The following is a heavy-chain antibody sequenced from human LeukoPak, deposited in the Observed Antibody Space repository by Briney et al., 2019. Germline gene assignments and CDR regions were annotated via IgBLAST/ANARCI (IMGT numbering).Heavy chain of an antibody. J-gene: IGHJ6*02. CDR1: GYTFTSYG. D-gene: IGHD3-22*01. CDR3: ARDHYYDSSGYRGNYYYGMDV. Sequence: ASVKVSCKASGYTFTSYGISWVRQAPGQGLEWMGWISAYNGNTNYAQKLQGRVTMTTDTSTSTAYMELRSLRSDDTAVYYCARDHYYDSSGYRGNYYYGMDVWGQGITVTVSS. CDR2: ISAYNGNT. V-gene: IGHV1-18*01.